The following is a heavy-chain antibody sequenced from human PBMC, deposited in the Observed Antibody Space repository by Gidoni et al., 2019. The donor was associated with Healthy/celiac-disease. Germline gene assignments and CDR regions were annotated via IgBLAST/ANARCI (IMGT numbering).Heavy chain of an antibody. V-gene: IGHV3-33*01. Sequence: QVQLVESGGGVVQPGRSLRLSCAASGFTFSSYGMHWVRQAPGKGREWVAVIWYDGSNKYYADSVKGRFTISRDNSKNTLYLQMNSLRAEDTAVYYCAREGFSSGYYYSDYWGQGTLVTVSS. CDR2: IWYDGSNK. J-gene: IGHJ4*02. D-gene: IGHD3-22*01. CDR1: GFTFSSYG. CDR3: AREGFSSGYYYSDY.